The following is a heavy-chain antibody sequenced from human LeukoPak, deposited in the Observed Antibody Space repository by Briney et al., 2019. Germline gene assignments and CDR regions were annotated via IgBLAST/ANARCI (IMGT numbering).Heavy chain of an antibody. Sequence: GESLKISCKGSGYSFTSYWIGWVRQMPGKGLEWMGIIYPGDSDTRYSPSFQGQATISADKSISTAYLQWSSLKASDTAMYYCARTYYYDSSGSRYDAFDIWGQGTMVTVSS. CDR3: ARTYYYDSSGSRYDAFDI. CDR2: IYPGDSDT. V-gene: IGHV5-51*01. D-gene: IGHD3-22*01. J-gene: IGHJ3*02. CDR1: GYSFTSYW.